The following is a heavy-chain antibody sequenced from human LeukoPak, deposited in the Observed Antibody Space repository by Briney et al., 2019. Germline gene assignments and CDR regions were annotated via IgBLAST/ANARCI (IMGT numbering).Heavy chain of an antibody. Sequence: PSETLSLTCTVSGGYISSYSWSWIRQPPGKGLEWIGYIYYSGNTNYNPSLKSRVTISVDTSKNQFSLKLSSVTAADTAVYYCARARRIGGGYFDYWGQGTLVTVSS. V-gene: IGHV4-59*12. CDR1: GGYISSYS. J-gene: IGHJ4*02. CDR3: ARARRIGGGYFDY. CDR2: IYYSGNT. D-gene: IGHD3-10*01.